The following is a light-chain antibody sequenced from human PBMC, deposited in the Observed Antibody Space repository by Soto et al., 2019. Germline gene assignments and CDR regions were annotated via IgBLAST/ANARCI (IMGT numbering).Light chain of an antibody. J-gene: IGLJ2*01. Sequence: QSALTQPASVSGSPGQSITISGTGTSSDVGGYNYVSWYQQHPGIAPKLMISEVSNRPSGVSNRFSGSKSVNTASLTISGLQAEDEASYYCSSYTRSSTLVFGGGTKLTVL. CDR1: SSDVGGYNY. CDR3: SSYTRSSTLV. V-gene: IGLV2-14*01. CDR2: EVS.